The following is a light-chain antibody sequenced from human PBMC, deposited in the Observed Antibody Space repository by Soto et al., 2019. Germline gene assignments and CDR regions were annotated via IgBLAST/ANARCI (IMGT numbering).Light chain of an antibody. Sequence: EIVLTQSPGTLSLSPGERATLSCRASQSVSSSYLAWYQQKPGQAPRLLIYDASSRATGIPDRFSGSGSGTDFTLTISRLEPEDVAVHFCQQYGSSPYTFGQGPKLEIK. V-gene: IGKV3-20*01. CDR3: QQYGSSPYT. CDR1: QSVSSSY. J-gene: IGKJ2*01. CDR2: DAS.